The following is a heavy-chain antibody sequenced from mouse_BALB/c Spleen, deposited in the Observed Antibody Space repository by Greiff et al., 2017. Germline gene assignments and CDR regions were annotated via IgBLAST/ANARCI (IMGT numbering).Heavy chain of an antibody. CDR3: ARVGGYWYFDV. V-gene: IGHV2-9*02. CDR2: IWAGGST. J-gene: IGHJ1*01. CDR1: GFSLTSYG. Sequence: VKLMESGPGLVAPSQSLSITCTVSGFSLTSYGVHWVRQPPGKGLEWLGVIWAGGSTNYNSALMSRLSISKDNSKSQVFLKMNSLQTDDTAMYYCARVGGYWYFDVWGAGTTVTVSS.